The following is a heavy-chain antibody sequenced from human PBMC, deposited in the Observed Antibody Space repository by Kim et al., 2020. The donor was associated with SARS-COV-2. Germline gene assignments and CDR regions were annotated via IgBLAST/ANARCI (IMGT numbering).Heavy chain of an antibody. V-gene: IGHV4-61*03. D-gene: IGHD5-18*01. CDR1: GGSVSDGYY. CDR2: IYYEGST. CDR3: ERDYNYGAYDS. Sequence: SETLSLTCTVSGGSVSDGYYLRWIRQSPGKRLEYFGHIYYEGSTTYNPSLKSRLTISIDTSTNHFSRVLTSVTAADTAVYYCERDYNYGAYDSWGQGTLVTVSS. J-gene: IGHJ4*02.